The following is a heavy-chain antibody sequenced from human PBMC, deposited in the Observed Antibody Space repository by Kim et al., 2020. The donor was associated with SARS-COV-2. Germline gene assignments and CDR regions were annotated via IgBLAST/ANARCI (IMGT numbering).Heavy chain of an antibody. CDR2: IYYSGST. CDR3: ARDQGLITMIVVVVGAFDY. CDR1: GGSISSGGYY. Sequence: SETLSLTCTVSGGSISSGGYYWSWIRQHPGKGLEWIGYIYYSGSTYYNPSLKSRVTISVDTSKNQFSLKLSSVTAADTAVYYCARDQGLITMIVVVVGAFDYWGQGTLVTVSS. V-gene: IGHV4-31*03. D-gene: IGHD3-22*01. J-gene: IGHJ4*02.